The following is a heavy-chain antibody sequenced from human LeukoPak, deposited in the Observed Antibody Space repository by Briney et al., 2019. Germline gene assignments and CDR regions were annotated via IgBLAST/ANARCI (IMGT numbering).Heavy chain of an antibody. V-gene: IGHV3-74*01. D-gene: IGHD6-13*01. Sequence: GGSLRLSCAVSGFTFSSYSMHWVRQAPGKGLVWVSRIKSDGSSTSYADSVKGRFTISRDNAKNTLYLQMNSLRAEDTAVYYCASHRGAAALLDYWGQGTLVTVSS. CDR1: GFTFSSYS. J-gene: IGHJ4*02. CDR3: ASHRGAAALLDY. CDR2: IKSDGSST.